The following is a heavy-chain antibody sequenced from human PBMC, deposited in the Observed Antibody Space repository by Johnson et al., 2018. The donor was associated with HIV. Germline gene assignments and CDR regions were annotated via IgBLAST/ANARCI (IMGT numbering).Heavy chain of an antibody. CDR2: IYNDGSRP. CDR1: GFAFRTYW. Sequence: MQLVESGGGLVQPGGSLRLSCAASGFAFRTYWMVWVRQVPGKRPVWVARIYNDGSRPTYADSVRGRFTISRDNAKYTVDLQMNSLRVEDTAIYYCARRMVVGYHALDFWGQGTVVSVPS. J-gene: IGHJ3*01. D-gene: IGHD2-21*01. CDR3: ARRMVVGYHALDF. V-gene: IGHV3-74*02.